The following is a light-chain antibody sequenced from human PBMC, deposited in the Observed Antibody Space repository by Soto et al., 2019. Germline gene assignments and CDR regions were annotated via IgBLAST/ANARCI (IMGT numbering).Light chain of an antibody. J-gene: IGLJ7*01. CDR1: SSDIGSYNY. CDR3: SSYTTSSTVV. Sequence: QSALTQAASVSGSPGQSITISCTGTSSDIGSYNYVSWFQQYPGKAPKLIISEVSNRPSGVSTRFSGSKSGITASLTISGLQDEDEADYYFSSYTTSSTVVFGGGTQLTVL. V-gene: IGLV2-14*01. CDR2: EVS.